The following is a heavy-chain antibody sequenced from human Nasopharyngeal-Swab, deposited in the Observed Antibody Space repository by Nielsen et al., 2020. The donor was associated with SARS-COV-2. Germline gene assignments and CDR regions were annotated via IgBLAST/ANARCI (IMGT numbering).Heavy chain of an antibody. V-gene: IGHV3-7*01. D-gene: IGHD3-22*01. J-gene: IGHJ4*02. CDR1: GFTFSSYW. CDR3: ARDVRYDGIDY. CDR2: IKQDGSEN. Sequence: GESLKISCAASGFTFSSYWMRWVRQAPGKGLEWVANIKQDGSENYYVDSVKGRFTISRDNAKNSLYLQMNSLRTEDTAVYYCARDVRYDGIDYWGQGTLVTVSS.